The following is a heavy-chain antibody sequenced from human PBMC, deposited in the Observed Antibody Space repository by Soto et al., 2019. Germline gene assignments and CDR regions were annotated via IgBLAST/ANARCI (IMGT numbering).Heavy chain of an antibody. Sequence: GGSLRLSCAASGFTFSSYAMSWVRQAPGKGLEWVSAISGSGGSTYYADSVKGRFTISRDNSKNTLYLQMNSLRAEDTAVYYCAKAVPRADSSSLYYYYGMDVWGQGTTVTVSS. J-gene: IGHJ6*02. CDR1: GFTFSSYA. CDR2: ISGSGGST. D-gene: IGHD6-13*01. CDR3: AKAVPRADSSSLYYYYGMDV. V-gene: IGHV3-23*01.